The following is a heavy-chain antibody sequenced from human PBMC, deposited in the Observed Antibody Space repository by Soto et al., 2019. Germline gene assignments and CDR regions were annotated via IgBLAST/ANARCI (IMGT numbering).Heavy chain of an antibody. V-gene: IGHV3-48*01. D-gene: IGHD6-13*01. Sequence: GGSLRLSCAASGFTFSSYSMNWVRQAPGKGLEWVSYISSSSSTIYYADSVKGRFTISRDNAKNSLYLQMNSLRAEDTAVYYCAKDPQQLRVYFAYWGQGTQVTVSS. CDR3: AKDPQQLRVYFAY. CDR2: ISSSSSTI. J-gene: IGHJ4*02. CDR1: GFTFSSYS.